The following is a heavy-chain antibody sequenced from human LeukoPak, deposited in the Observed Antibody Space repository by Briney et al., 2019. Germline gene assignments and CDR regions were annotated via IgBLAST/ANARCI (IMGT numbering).Heavy chain of an antibody. CDR1: GYSISSGYY. D-gene: IGHD3-10*01. CDR3: ARDGNYYGSGTPFDY. Sequence: SETLSLTCAVSGYSISSGYYWGWIRQPPGKGLEWIGSIYHSGSTYYDPSLKSRVTISVDTSKNQFSLKLSSVTAADTAVYYCARDGNYYGSGTPFDYWGQGTLVTVSS. V-gene: IGHV4-38-2*02. CDR2: IYHSGST. J-gene: IGHJ4*02.